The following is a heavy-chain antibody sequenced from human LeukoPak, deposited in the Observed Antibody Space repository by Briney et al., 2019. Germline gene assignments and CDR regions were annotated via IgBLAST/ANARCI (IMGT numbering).Heavy chain of an antibody. D-gene: IGHD5-18*01. CDR3: ATRGYSYGFRAFDI. V-gene: IGHV5-51*01. J-gene: IGHJ3*02. CDR2: IYPGDSDT. CDR1: GYSFSSYW. Sequence: GESLQISCQGSGYSFSSYWIGWVRQMPGKGLEWMGIIYPGDSDTRYSPSFQGQVTISADKSISTAYLQWSSLKASDTAMYYCATRGYSYGFRAFDIWGQGTVVTVSS.